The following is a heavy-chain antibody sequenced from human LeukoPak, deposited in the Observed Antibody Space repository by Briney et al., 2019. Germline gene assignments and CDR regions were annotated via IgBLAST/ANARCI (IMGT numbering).Heavy chain of an antibody. J-gene: IGHJ4*02. D-gene: IGHD5-24*01. V-gene: IGHV1-69*04. CDR2: IIPIFGIA. Sequence: GASVKVSCKASGGTFSSYAISWVRQAPGQGLEWMGRIIPIFGIANYAQKFQGRVTITADKSTSTVYMELSSLRSEDTAVYYCARDGSGDGLDYWGQGTLVSVSS. CDR3: ARDGSGDGLDY. CDR1: GGTFSSYA.